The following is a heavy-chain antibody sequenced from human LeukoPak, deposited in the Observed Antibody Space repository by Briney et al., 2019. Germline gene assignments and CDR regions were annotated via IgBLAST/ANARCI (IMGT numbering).Heavy chain of an antibody. CDR2: IIPIFGTA. CDR3: ARGHRYCSGGSCYLIDY. D-gene: IGHD2-15*01. Sequence: SVKVSCKASGGTFSSYAISWVRQAPGQGLEWMGGIIPIFGTANYAQKFQGRVTITADKSTSTAYMELSSLRSEDTAVYYCARGHRYCSGGSCYLIDYWGQGTLVTVSS. V-gene: IGHV1-69*06. CDR1: GGTFSSYA. J-gene: IGHJ4*02.